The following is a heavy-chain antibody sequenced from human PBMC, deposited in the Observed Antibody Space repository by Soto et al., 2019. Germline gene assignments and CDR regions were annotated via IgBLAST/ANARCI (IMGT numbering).Heavy chain of an antibody. J-gene: IGHJ5*02. D-gene: IGHD5-18*01. V-gene: IGHV4-31*03. CDR3: ARDDFSNSLWFDP. CDR2: IYYSGST. Sequence: LALTCTLSGGCIWSWADSGNLIHQHPGKGLEWIGYIYYSGSTYYNPSLKSRVTISLDTSKNQFSLKLTSVTAADTAVYYCARDDFSNSLWFDPWGKGPLVTV. CDR1: GGCIWSWADS.